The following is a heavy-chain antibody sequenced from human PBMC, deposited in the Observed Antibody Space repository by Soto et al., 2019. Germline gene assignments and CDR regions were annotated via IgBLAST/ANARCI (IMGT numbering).Heavy chain of an antibody. CDR3: AREGSGWYEGWYFDL. J-gene: IGHJ2*01. V-gene: IGHV3-53*01. D-gene: IGHD6-19*01. CDR2: IYSGGST. Sequence: EVQLVESGGGLIQPGGSLRLSCAASGFTVSSNYMSWVRQAPGKGLEWVSVIYSGGSTYYADSVKGRFTISRDNSKNTLYLQMNSLRAEDTAVYYCAREGSGWYEGWYFDLWGRGTLVTVSS. CDR1: GFTVSSNY.